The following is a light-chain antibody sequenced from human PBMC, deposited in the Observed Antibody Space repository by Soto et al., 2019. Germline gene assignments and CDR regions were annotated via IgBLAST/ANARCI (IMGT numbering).Light chain of an antibody. CDR1: QDISNY. J-gene: IGKJ4*01. V-gene: IGKV1-33*01. CDR3: QQYDNLPIT. Sequence: DTQMTQSPSSLSASVGDRVTITCQASQDISNYLNWYQQKPGKAPKLLIYDASTLETGVPSRFSGSGSGTHFTFTISSLQPEDIATYYCQQYDNLPITFGGGTKVEIK. CDR2: DAS.